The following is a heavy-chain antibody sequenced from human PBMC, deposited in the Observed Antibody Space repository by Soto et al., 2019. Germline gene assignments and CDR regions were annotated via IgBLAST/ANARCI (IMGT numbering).Heavy chain of an antibody. Sequence: GGSLRLSCAASGFTFSSYGMHWVRQAPGKGLEWVAVIWYDGSNKYYADSVKGRFTISRDNSKNTLYLQMNSLRAEDTAVYYCAREGYDILTGYSTHYYYYYGMDVWGQGTTVTVSS. D-gene: IGHD3-9*01. CDR2: IWYDGSNK. CDR3: AREGYDILTGYSTHYYYYYGMDV. V-gene: IGHV3-33*01. CDR1: GFTFSSYG. J-gene: IGHJ6*02.